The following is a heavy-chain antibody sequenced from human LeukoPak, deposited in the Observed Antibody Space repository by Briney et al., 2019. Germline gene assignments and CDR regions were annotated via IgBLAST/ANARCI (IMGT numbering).Heavy chain of an antibody. CDR1: GFTFSSYA. Sequence: GGSLRLSCAASGFTFSSYAMHWGRQAPGKGLEWVAVISYDGSNKYYADSVKGRFTISRDNSKNTLYLQMNSLRAEDTAVFYCARPQSDWGQGTLVTVSS. CDR2: ISYDGSNK. V-gene: IGHV3-30-3*01. J-gene: IGHJ4*02. CDR3: ARPQSD.